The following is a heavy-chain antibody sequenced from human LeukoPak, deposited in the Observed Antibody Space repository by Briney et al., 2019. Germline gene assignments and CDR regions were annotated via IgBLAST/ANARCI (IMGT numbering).Heavy chain of an antibody. V-gene: IGHV4-61*02. J-gene: IGHJ5*02. CDR1: GGSISGGSSY. Sequence: SQTLSLTCTVSGGSISGGSSYLSWIRQPAGKGLEWIGRIYRSGSTNYNPSLKSRVTILLDTSKNQFSLKLTSVTAADTAVYYCAALGGGSWGQGTLVTVSS. CDR3: AALGGGS. D-gene: IGHD3-10*01. CDR2: IYRSGST.